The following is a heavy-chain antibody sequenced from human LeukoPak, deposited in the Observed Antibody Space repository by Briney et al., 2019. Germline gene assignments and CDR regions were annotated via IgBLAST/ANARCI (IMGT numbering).Heavy chain of an antibody. CDR2: ISGSGGST. CDR3: AKETYSSGWYPYFDY. J-gene: IGHJ4*02. Sequence: GGSLRLSCVASGFTFSSYAMSWVRQAPGKGLEWVSGISGSGGSTYYADSGKGRFTISRDNSKNTLLLQMNSLRDEDTAVYYCAKETYSSGWYPYFDYWGQGTLVTVS. D-gene: IGHD6-19*01. V-gene: IGHV3-23*01. CDR1: GFTFSSYA.